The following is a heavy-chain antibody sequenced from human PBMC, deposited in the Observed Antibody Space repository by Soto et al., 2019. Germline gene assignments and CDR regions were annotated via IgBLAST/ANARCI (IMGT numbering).Heavy chain of an antibody. D-gene: IGHD6-13*01. CDR3: ARAPASSSWSYYGMDV. CDR2: IYYSGST. Sequence: ETLSLTCTVSGGSISSYYWSWIRQPPGKGLEWIGYIYYSGSTNYNPSLKSRVTISVDTSKNQFSLKLSYVTAADTAVYYCARAPASSSWSYYGMDVWGQGTTVTVSS. V-gene: IGHV4-59*01. CDR1: GGSISSYY. J-gene: IGHJ6*02.